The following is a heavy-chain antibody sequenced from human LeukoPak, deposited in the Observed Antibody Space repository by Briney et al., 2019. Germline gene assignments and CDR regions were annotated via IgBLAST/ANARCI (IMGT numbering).Heavy chain of an antibody. V-gene: IGHV3-49*04. Sequence: PGGSLRLSCAASGFTFSNYNMNWVRQAPGKGLEWVGFIRNKANGGTADYAASVKGRFTISRDDSKTIAYLQMNSLKTEDTAVYYCSRAYSTGWLGINDYWGQGALVTVSS. D-gene: IGHD6-19*01. CDR2: IRNKANGGTA. J-gene: IGHJ4*02. CDR1: GFTFSNYN. CDR3: SRAYSTGWLGINDY.